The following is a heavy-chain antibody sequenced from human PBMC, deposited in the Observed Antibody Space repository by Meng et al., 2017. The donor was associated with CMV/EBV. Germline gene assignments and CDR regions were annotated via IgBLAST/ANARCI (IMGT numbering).Heavy chain of an antibody. Sequence: QVHRKGSGRGRVKPSQTLSLTGTVSGGSISSGYYYWSWIRQPPGKGLEWIGYIYYSGSTYYNPSLKSRVTISVDTSKNQFSLKLSSVTAADTAVYYCARVGRTSCYDYWGQGTLVTVSS. J-gene: IGHJ4*02. CDR2: IYYSGST. V-gene: IGHV4-30-4*08. CDR3: ARVGRTSCYDY. CDR1: GGSISSGYYY. D-gene: IGHD2-2*01.